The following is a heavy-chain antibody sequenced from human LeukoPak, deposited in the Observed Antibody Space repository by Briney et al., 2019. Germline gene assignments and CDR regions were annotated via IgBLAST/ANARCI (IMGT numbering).Heavy chain of an antibody. CDR2: ISYDGSNK. V-gene: IGHV3-30*04. Sequence: GGSLRLSCAASGFTFSSYAMHWVRQAPGKGLEWVAVISYDGSNKYYADSVKGRFTISRDNSKNTLYLQMNSLRAEDTAVYYCARDAQTYYYDSSGYYSEYFQHWGQGTLVTVSS. D-gene: IGHD3-22*01. CDR1: GFTFSSYA. CDR3: ARDAQTYYYDSSGYYSEYFQH. J-gene: IGHJ1*01.